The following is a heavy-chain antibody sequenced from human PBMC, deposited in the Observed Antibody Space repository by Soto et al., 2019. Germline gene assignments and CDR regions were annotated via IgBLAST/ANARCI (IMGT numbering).Heavy chain of an antibody. CDR2: INASGGGK. Sequence: EVQLLESGGGLVQPGGSLRLSCAASGFTFNNFAMSWVRQAPGKGLDWVATINASGGGKYYADSVRGRFTISRDNSKTTLFLQMNSLSAEDTAVFYCARDAPTGSWFDPWGQGTLVTVSS. CDR3: ARDAPTGSWFDP. V-gene: IGHV3-23*01. J-gene: IGHJ5*02. D-gene: IGHD1-1*01. CDR1: GFTFNNFA.